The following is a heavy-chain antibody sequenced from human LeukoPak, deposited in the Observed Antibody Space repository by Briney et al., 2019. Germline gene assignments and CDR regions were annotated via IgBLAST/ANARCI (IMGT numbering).Heavy chain of an antibody. CDR2: IGKAGDT. V-gene: IGHV3-13*04. D-gene: IGHD4-17*01. J-gene: IGHJ4*02. CDR1: GFTFRNYD. CDR3: AKEGDYGDYFDF. Sequence: GGSLRLSCAASGFTFRNYDMHWVRQATGRGPEWVAAIGKAGDTYYPGSVQGRFTISRENAKNSLYLQMSSLRAGDSAVYYCAKEGDYGDYFDFWGQGNLITVSS.